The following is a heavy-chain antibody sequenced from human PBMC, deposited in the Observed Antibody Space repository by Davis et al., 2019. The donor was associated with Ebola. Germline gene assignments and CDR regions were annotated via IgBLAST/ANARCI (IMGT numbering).Heavy chain of an antibody. D-gene: IGHD5-12*01. J-gene: IGHJ4*02. V-gene: IGHV3-66*04. CDR2: IYSGGST. CDR1: GFTVSSNY. CDR3: ARRGGSGYDGY. Sequence: GESLKISCAASGFTVSSNYMSWVRQAPGKGLEWVSVIYSGGSTYYADSVKGRFTISRDNSKNTLYLQMNSLRAEDTAVYYCARRGGSGYDGYWGQGTLVTVSS.